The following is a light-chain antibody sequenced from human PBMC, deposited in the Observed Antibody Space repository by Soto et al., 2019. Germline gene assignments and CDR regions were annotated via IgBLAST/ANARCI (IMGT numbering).Light chain of an antibody. CDR3: QQFAGS. CDR1: QSVSSSY. CDR2: GAS. J-gene: IGKJ4*02. Sequence: EIVLTQSPGTLSLSPGERATLSCRASQSVSSSYLVWHQQKPGQAPRLLIYGASSRATGIPDRFSGRGSGTDFTLIISRLEPEDFAVYYCQQFAGSFGGGTKVDIK. V-gene: IGKV3-20*01.